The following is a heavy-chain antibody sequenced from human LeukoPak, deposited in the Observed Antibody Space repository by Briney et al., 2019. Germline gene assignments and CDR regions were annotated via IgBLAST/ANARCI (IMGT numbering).Heavy chain of an antibody. CDR2: ISYSGST. V-gene: IGHV4-59*04. CDR1: DGSISPYY. CDR3: ARLDKGINAAHFDY. D-gene: IGHD3-22*01. J-gene: IGHJ4*02. Sequence: SETLSLTCSVSDGSISPYYWSWIRQPPGKGLEWIGIISYSGSTYYNPSLKSRVTISVDTSKSQFSLKLSSVTAADTAIYYCARLDKGINAAHFDYWGQGTLVTVSS.